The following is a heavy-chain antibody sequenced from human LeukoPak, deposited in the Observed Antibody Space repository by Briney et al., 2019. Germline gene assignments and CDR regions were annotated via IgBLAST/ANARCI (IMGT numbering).Heavy chain of an antibody. CDR2: ISAYNGNT. CDR3: ARDWGVREYYYYYMDV. CDR1: GYTFTSYG. Sequence: GASVKVSCKASGYTFTSYGISWVRQAPGQGLEWMGWISAYNGNTNYAQKLQGRVTMTTDTSTSTAYMELRSLRSDDTAVYYCARDWGVREYYYYYMDVWGKGTTVTVSS. V-gene: IGHV1-18*01. J-gene: IGHJ6*03. D-gene: IGHD3-10*01.